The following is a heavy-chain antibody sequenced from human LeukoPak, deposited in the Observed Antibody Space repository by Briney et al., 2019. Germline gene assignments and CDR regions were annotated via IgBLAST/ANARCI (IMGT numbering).Heavy chain of an antibody. CDR2: ISYDGSNK. V-gene: IGHV3-30*18. J-gene: IGHJ6*04. CDR1: GFTFSSYG. CDR3: AKVDILTGAPSVYWYYGMDV. Sequence: PGRSLRLSCAASGFTFSSYGMHWVRQAPGKGLEWVAVISYDGSNKYYADSVKGRFTISRDNSKNTLYLQMNSLRAEDTAVCYCAKVDILTGAPSVYWYYGMDVWGKGTTVTVSS. D-gene: IGHD3-9*01.